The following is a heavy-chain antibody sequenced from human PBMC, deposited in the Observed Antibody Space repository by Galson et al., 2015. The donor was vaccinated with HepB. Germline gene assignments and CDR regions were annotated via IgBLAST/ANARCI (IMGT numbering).Heavy chain of an antibody. V-gene: IGHV1-69*13. Sequence: SVKVSCKASGGTFSSYAISWVRQAPGQGLEWMGGIIPIFGTANYAQKFQGRVTITADESTSTAYMELSSLRSEDTAVYYCARGNNYGGDYYYGMDVWGQGTTVTGSS. J-gene: IGHJ6*02. D-gene: IGHD4-11*01. CDR1: GGTFSSYA. CDR2: IIPIFGTA. CDR3: ARGNNYGGDYYYGMDV.